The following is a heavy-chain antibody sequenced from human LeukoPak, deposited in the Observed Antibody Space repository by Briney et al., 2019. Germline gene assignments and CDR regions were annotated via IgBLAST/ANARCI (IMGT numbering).Heavy chain of an antibody. Sequence: GESLKISCKGSGYSFTSYWIGWVRQMPGKGLEWMGIIYPGDSDTRYSPSFQGQVTISADKSVSTAYLQWSSLKASDTAMYYCARHNGGGYYYVYGAAFDIWGQGTMVTVSS. CDR1: GYSFTSYW. J-gene: IGHJ3*02. V-gene: IGHV5-51*01. CDR2: IYPGDSDT. D-gene: IGHD3-22*01. CDR3: ARHNGGGYYYVYGAAFDI.